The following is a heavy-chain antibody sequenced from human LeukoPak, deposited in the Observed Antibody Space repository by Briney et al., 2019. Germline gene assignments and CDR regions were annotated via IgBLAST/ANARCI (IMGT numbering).Heavy chain of an antibody. CDR1: GFTFSGNW. J-gene: IGHJ4*02. Sequence: GGSLRLSCEASGFTFSGNWMSWVRQAPGKGLEWVASINPDGSQKLYVDSVKGRFTISIDNTKSSLYLQMNSLGAEDTAMYYCARLLATATTYDSWGQGTRVTVSS. CDR3: ARLLATATTYDS. D-gene: IGHD5-24*01. V-gene: IGHV3-7*01. CDR2: INPDGSQK.